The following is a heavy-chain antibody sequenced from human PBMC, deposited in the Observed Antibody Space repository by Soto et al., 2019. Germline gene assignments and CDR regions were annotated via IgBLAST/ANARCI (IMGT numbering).Heavy chain of an antibody. D-gene: IGHD2-2*01. CDR1: ADTFSCHW. CDR2: IYPGDSDT. J-gene: IGHJ4*02. Sequence: RGQAVNLSCKACADTFSCHWLGCVRQPPEKGLEWMGIIYPGDSDTRYSPSFQGQVTISADKLSNTASLLWSSLKASDTAIYYCARLSLHCPSPSCYFESWGQGTHVT. CDR3: ARLSLHCPSPSCYFES. V-gene: IGHV5-51*01.